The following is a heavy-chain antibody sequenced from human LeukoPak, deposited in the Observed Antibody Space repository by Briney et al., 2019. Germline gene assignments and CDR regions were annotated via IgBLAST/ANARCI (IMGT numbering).Heavy chain of an antibody. CDR1: GGTFSSYA. CDR3: ARSDYGGNYGQDAFDI. Sequence: ASVKVSCKASGGTFSSYAISWVRQAPGQGLEWMGGIIPIFGTANYAQKFQGRVTITTDESTSTAYMELSSLRSEDTAVYYCARSDYGGNYGQDAFDIWGQGTMVTVSS. D-gene: IGHD4-23*01. V-gene: IGHV1-69*05. CDR2: IIPIFGTA. J-gene: IGHJ3*02.